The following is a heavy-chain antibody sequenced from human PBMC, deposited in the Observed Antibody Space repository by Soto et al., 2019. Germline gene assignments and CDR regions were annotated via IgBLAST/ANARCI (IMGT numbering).Heavy chain of an antibody. Sequence: QLQLQESGPGLVKPSETLSLTCTVSGGSISSSSYYWGWIRQPPGKGLEWIGTIYYSGSTYYNPSLKSRVTISVDTSKNRFSLKLSSVTAADTAVYYCARLRAARDFDYWGQGILVTVSS. J-gene: IGHJ4*02. V-gene: IGHV4-39*01. CDR2: IYYSGST. CDR1: GGSISSSSYY. CDR3: ARLRAARDFDY. D-gene: IGHD6-6*01.